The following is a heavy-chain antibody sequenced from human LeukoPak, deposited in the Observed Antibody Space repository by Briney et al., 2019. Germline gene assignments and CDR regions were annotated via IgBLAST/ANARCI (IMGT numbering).Heavy chain of an antibody. D-gene: IGHD2-21*01. CDR1: GGSISSGSYY. CDR3: ARDCGGDCYHAFDI. V-gene: IGHV4-61*09. J-gene: IGHJ3*02. Sequence: SEALSLTCTVSGGSISSGSYYWSWIRQPAGKGLEWIGQFYTSGRTSYNPSLKGRVTMSVDTSKKQFSLKLSSVTAADTAVYYCARDCGGDCYHAFDIWGQGTLVTVSS. CDR2: FYTSGRT.